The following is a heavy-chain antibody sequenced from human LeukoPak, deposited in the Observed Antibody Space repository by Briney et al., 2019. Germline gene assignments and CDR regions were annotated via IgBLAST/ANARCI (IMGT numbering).Heavy chain of an antibody. J-gene: IGHJ6*02. CDR2: IWYDGSNK. D-gene: IGHD3-3*01. Sequence: GGSLRLSCAASGFTFSSYGMHWVRQAPGKGLEWVAVIWYDGSNKYYADSVKGRFTISRDNSKNTLYPQMNSLRAEDTAVYYCARDFPSGGMDVWGQGTTVTVSS. V-gene: IGHV3-33*01. CDR3: ARDFPSGGMDV. CDR1: GFTFSSYG.